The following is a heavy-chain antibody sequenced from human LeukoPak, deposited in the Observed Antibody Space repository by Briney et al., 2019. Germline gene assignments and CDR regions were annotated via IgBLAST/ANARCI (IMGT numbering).Heavy chain of an antibody. CDR3: ARDEWELTTPPD. V-gene: IGHV1-18*01. CDR1: GYTFTSYG. CDR2: ISAYNGNT. J-gene: IGHJ4*02. D-gene: IGHD1-26*01. Sequence: ASVRVSCKASGYTFTSYGISWVRQAPGQGLEWMGWISAYNGNTNYAQKLQGRVTMTTDTSTSTAYMELRSLRSDDAAVYYCARDEWELTTPPDWGQGTLVTVSS.